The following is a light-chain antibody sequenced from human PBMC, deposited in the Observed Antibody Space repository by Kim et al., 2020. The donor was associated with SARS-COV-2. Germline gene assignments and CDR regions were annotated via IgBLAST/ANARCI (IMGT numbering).Light chain of an antibody. CDR3: NSRDSSGNHVA. CDR2: GKD. J-gene: IGLJ2*01. Sequence: ALGQTVRITCQGDDLRRYYASWYQQKPGQAPVFVIYGKDNRPSGIPDRFSGSSSGNTASLTITGAQAEDEADYYCNSRDSSGNHVAFGGGTQLTVL. CDR1: DLRRYY. V-gene: IGLV3-19*01.